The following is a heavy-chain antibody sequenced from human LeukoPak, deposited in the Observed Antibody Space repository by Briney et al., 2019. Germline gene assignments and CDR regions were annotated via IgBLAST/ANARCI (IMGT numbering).Heavy chain of an antibody. CDR2: IYYSGST. D-gene: IGHD2-2*01. CDR1: GYSIRSTNW. V-gene: IGHV4-28*01. Sequence: SETLSLTCAVSGYSIRSTNWWGWIRQPPGKGLEWIGYIYYSGSTYYTPSPKSRVTMSIDTSKNQFSLRLNSVTAPDTAVYYCARHAIVGYCSSSSCALGYFQHWGQGTLVTVSS. J-gene: IGHJ1*01. CDR3: ARHAIVGYCSSSSCALGYFQH.